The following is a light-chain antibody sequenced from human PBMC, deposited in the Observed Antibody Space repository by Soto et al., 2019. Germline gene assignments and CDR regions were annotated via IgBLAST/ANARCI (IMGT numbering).Light chain of an antibody. J-gene: IGLJ1*01. CDR1: RNDFGSYNL. CDR3: CSYAGSSTHYV. CDR2: EGS. Sequence: APTQPAPLSGSPGQAVTISFTGTRNDFGSYNLVSWSQQHPGNAPKLMIYEGSKRPSGVSNRFSGSKSGNTASLTISGLQAEDEADYYCCSYAGSSTHYVFGTGTKVTVL. V-gene: IGLV2-23*01.